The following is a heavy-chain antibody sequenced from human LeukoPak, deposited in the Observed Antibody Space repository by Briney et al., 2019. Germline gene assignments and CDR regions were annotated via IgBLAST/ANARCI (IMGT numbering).Heavy chain of an antibody. CDR3: ARDHYYDGRGRFDP. Sequence: SETLSLTCSVSGGSVTSGTYHWGWIRQPPGKGLEWIGSVYFDGGTHYKPSLQSRVTISVDTSKNQFSLRLSSVTAADTALYYCARDHYYDGRGRFDPWGQGTLVTVSS. D-gene: IGHD3-16*01. CDR2: VYFDGGT. CDR1: GGSVTSGTYH. J-gene: IGHJ5*02. V-gene: IGHV4-39*07.